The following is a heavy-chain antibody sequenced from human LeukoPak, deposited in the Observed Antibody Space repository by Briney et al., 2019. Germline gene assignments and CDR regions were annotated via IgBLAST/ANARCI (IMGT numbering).Heavy chain of an antibody. Sequence: PGGSLRLSCAASGFTFSSYAMHWVRQAPGKGLECVAVISYDGSNKYYADSVKGRFTISRDNSKNKLYLQMNSLRAEDTAVYYCARAGVDSSGYYAYDAFDIWGQGTMVTVSS. V-gene: IGHV3-30-3*01. J-gene: IGHJ3*02. CDR2: ISYDGSNK. D-gene: IGHD3-22*01. CDR1: GFTFSSYA. CDR3: ARAGVDSSGYYAYDAFDI.